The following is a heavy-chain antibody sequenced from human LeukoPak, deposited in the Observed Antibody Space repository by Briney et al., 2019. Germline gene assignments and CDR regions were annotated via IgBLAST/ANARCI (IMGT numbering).Heavy chain of an antibody. CDR3: ARHSHSSSWYFLRGTFDY. J-gene: IGHJ4*02. Sequence: GESLKISCKGSGYNFTNYWIGWVRQMPGKGLEWMGIIYPGDSDTTYSPSFQGQVTISADKSISTAYLQWSSLKASDTAMYYCARHSHSSSWYFLRGTFDYWGQGTLVTVSS. V-gene: IGHV5-51*01. D-gene: IGHD6-13*01. CDR2: IYPGDSDT. CDR1: GYNFTNYW.